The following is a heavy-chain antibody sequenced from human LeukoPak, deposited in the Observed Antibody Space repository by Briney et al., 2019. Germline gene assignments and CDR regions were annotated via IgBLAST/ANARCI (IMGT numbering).Heavy chain of an antibody. CDR3: ARSIVGATADLYDY. V-gene: IGHV4-39*07. Sequence: SETLSLTCTVSGGSISSSSYYWGWIRQPPGKGLEWIGSIYYSGSTYYNPSLKSRVTISVDTSKNQFSLKLSSVTAADTAVYYCARSIVGATADLYDYWGQGTLVTVSS. J-gene: IGHJ4*02. D-gene: IGHD1-26*01. CDR1: GGSISSSSYY. CDR2: IYYSGST.